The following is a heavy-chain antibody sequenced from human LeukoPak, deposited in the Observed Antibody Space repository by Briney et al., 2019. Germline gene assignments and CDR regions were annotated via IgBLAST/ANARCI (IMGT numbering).Heavy chain of an antibody. V-gene: IGHV1-3*01. CDR3: ARGNEWELLFDY. CDR1: GYTFTSYD. Sequence: ASVKVSCKASGYTFTSYDINWVRQAPGQRLEWMGWINAGNGNTKYSQKFQGRVTITRDTSASTAYMELSSLRSEDTAVYYCARGNEWELLFDYWGQGTLVTVSS. CDR2: INAGNGNT. D-gene: IGHD1-26*01. J-gene: IGHJ4*02.